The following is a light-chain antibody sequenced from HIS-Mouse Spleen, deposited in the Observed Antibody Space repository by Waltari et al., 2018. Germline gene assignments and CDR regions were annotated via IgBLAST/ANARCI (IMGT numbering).Light chain of an antibody. CDR2: EGS. V-gene: IGLV2-23*01. CDR3: CSYAGSSTVV. CDR1: SSDVGSSNL. J-gene: IGLJ2*01. Sequence: QSALTQPASVSGSPGQSLTISCTGTSSDVGSSNLVPWYQQHPGKAPKLMIYEGSKRPSGVSNRFSGSKSGNTASLTISGLQAEDEADYYCCSYAGSSTVVFGGGTKLTVL.